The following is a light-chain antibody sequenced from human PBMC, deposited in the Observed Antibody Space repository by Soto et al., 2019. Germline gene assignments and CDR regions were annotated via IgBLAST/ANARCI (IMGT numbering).Light chain of an antibody. V-gene: IGKV3-15*01. CDR3: QQYGNSIPIT. CDR2: GAS. CDR1: QSVDGY. Sequence: EVLLPHSPGTLSVSLGESATLSCRASQSVDGYLAWYQQKPGQAPRLLIYGASTRATDIPARFSGSGSGTDFTLTISRLEPEDFAVYYCQQYGNSIPITFGQGTRLEI. J-gene: IGKJ5*01.